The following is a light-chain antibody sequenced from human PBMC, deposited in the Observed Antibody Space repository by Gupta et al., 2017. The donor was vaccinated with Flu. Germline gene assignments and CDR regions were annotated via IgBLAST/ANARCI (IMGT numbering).Light chain of an antibody. V-gene: IGKV3-11*01. CDR3: QKRSNWPPYT. J-gene: IGKJ2*01. Sequence: IVLIQSPATLSLSPGERATLFCRASQSVRTYLAWYQHKPGQAPRLLIYDASNRATGIPARFSGSGSGTDFTLTISSREPEDFAVYYCQKRSNWPPYTFGQGTRLETK. CDR2: DAS. CDR1: QSVRTY.